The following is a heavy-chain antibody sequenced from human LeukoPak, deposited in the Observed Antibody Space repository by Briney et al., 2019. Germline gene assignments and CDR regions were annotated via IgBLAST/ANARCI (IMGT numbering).Heavy chain of an antibody. CDR2: IYYSGST. V-gene: IGHV4-59*01. D-gene: IGHD4-17*01. CDR1: GGSISSYY. CDR3: ARVGSYADAFDI. J-gene: IGHJ3*02. Sequence: PSETLSLTCTVSGGSISSYYWSWIRQPPGKGLEWIGYIYYSGSTNYNPSLKSRVTISVDTSKNQFSLKLTTVPAADTAVYYCARVGSYADAFDIWGQGTMVTVSS.